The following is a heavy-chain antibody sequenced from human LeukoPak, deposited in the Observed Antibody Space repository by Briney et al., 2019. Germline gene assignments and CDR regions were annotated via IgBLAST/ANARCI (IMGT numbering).Heavy chain of an antibody. CDR3: ARSRDGVYPYY. CDR1: GFTVRSTY. D-gene: IGHD4-17*01. J-gene: IGHJ4*02. CDR2: LYSGGGS. V-gene: IGHV3-66*01. Sequence: GGSLTLSCAAIGFTVRSTYMRWVRQAPGKGLEWVSLLYSGGGSYYPDSVKGRFTISRDNSKNTLYLQMNSLRAEDTAIYYCARSRDGVYPYYWGQGTLVTVSS.